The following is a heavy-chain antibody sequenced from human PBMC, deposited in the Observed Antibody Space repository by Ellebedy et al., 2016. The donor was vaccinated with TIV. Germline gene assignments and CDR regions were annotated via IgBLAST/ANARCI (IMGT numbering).Heavy chain of an antibody. J-gene: IGHJ4*02. V-gene: IGHV3-23*01. Sequence: GGSLRLXXPASGFTFSSYAMSWVRQAPGKGLEWVSRISGNSISTFYADSVKGRFTISRDYSKNTLQLQMNSLRAEDTAVYYCAKGPSLYCSGGTCYVDCWGQGTLVTVSS. CDR3: AKGPSLYCSGGTCYVDC. CDR1: GFTFSSYA. D-gene: IGHD2-15*01. CDR2: ISGNSIST.